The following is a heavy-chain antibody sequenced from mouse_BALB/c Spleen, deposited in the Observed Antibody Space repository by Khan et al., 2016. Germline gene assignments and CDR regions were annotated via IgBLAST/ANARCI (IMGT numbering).Heavy chain of an antibody. CDR2: ISYSGST. J-gene: IGHJ2*01. CDR1: GYSITSDYA. V-gene: IGHV3-2*02. Sequence: EVKLLEPGPGLVKPSQSLSLTCTVTGYSITSDYAWNWIRQFPGNKLEWMGYISYSGSTSYNPSLKSRFSITRDTSKNQFFLQLNSVTTEDTATYDCARGGEMITDYFDYWGQGTTLTVSS. CDR3: ARGGEMITDYFDY. D-gene: IGHD2-4*01.